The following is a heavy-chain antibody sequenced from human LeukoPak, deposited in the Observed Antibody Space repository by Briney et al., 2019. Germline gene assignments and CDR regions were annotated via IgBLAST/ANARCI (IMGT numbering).Heavy chain of an antibody. D-gene: IGHD3-9*01. CDR1: GFTISSYG. CDR2: KWYDGSNK. J-gene: IGHJ3*02. V-gene: IGHV3-33*01. Sequence: GRSLRLSCAASGFTISSYGMHWVRQAPGKGLEWVAVKWYDGSNKYYADSVKGRFTISRDNSKNTLYLQMNSLRAEDTAVYYCARPPGILTGYGDDAFDIWGQGTMVTVSS. CDR3: ARPPGILTGYGDDAFDI.